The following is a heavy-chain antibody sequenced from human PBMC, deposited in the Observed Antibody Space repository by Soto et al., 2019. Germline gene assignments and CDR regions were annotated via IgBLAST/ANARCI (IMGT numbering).Heavy chain of an antibody. Sequence: QVQLVESGGGVVQPGRSLRLSCAASGFTFSSYAMHWVRQAPGKGLEWVAVISYDGSNKYYADSVKGRFTISRDNSKNTLYLQMNSLRDEDTAVYYCASFVSYLIEGVDYWGQGTLVTVSS. CDR3: ASFVSYLIEGVDY. J-gene: IGHJ4*02. CDR2: ISYDGSNK. CDR1: GFTFSSYA. V-gene: IGHV3-30-3*01. D-gene: IGHD3-16*01.